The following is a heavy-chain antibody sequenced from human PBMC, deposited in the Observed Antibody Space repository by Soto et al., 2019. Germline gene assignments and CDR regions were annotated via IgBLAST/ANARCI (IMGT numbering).Heavy chain of an antibody. J-gene: IGHJ4*02. D-gene: IGHD3-10*01. CDR3: ARYLRSGPIDY. V-gene: IGHV3-7*03. CDR2: IKQDGSEK. CDR1: GFTFSTYW. Sequence: GGSLRLSCAASGFTFSTYWMTWVRQAPGKGLEWVANIKQDGSEKHYVDSVKGRFTISRDNAKNSLYLEMNSLRAEDTAVYSCARYLRSGPIDYWGQGTLVTVSS.